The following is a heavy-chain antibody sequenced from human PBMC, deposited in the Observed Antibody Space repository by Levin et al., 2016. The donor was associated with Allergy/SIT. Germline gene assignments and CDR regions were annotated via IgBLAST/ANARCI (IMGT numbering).Heavy chain of an antibody. J-gene: IGHJ6*02. CDR1: GFTFSSYW. V-gene: IGHV3-7*03. CDR3: ARDKEIRYYGSGSFYYYYGMDV. Sequence: GESLKISCAASGFTFSSYWMSWVRQAPGKGLEWVANIKQDGSEKYYVDSVKGRFTISRDNAKNSLYLQMNSLRAEDTAVYYCARDKEIRYYGSGSFYYYYGMDVWGQGTTVTVSS. CDR2: IKQDGSEK. D-gene: IGHD3-10*01.